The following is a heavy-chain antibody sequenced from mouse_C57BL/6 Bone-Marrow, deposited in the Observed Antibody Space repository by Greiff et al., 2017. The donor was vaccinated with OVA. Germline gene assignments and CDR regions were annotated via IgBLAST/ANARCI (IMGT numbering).Heavy chain of an antibody. CDR2: IYPGSGST. CDR3: ARCPDGYYPPWFAY. V-gene: IGHV1-55*01. CDR1: GYTFTSYW. J-gene: IGHJ3*01. D-gene: IGHD2-3*01. Sequence: QVQLQQPGAELVKPGASVKMSCKASGYTFTSYWITWVKQRPGQGLEWIGDIYPGSGSTNYNEKFKSKATLTVDTSSSTAYMQLSSLTSEDSAVYYCARCPDGYYPPWFAYWGQGTLVTVSA.